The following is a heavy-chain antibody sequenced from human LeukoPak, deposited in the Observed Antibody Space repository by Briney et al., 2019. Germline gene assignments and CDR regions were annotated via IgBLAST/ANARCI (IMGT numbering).Heavy chain of an antibody. CDR2: IFYSGSS. Sequence: SKTLSLTCTVSGGSISSSTYYWGWIRQPPGKGLEWIANIFYSGSSYYNPSLKSRVTISVDTSKNHFSLKLRSVTAADTAVYYCARRSNWQGDWFDPWGQGTLVTVSS. CDR1: GGSISSSTYY. CDR3: ARRSNWQGDWFDP. V-gene: IGHV4-39*02. J-gene: IGHJ5*02. D-gene: IGHD1-1*01.